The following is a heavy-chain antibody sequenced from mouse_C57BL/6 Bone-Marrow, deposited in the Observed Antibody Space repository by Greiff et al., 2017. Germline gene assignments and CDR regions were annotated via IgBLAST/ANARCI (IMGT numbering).Heavy chain of an antibody. Sequence: EVKLMESGAELVRPGASVKLSCTASGFNIKDDYMHWVKQRPEQGLEWIGWIDPANGDTEYASKFQGKATITADTSSNTAYLQLSSLTSEDTAVYYCTKGVYDYDDAYWGQGTLVTVSA. CDR1: GFNIKDDY. CDR3: TKGVYDYDDAY. CDR2: IDPANGDT. D-gene: IGHD2-4*01. J-gene: IGHJ3*01. V-gene: IGHV14-4*01.